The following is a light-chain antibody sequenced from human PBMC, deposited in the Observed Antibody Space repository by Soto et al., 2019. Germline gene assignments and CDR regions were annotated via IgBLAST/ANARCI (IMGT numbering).Light chain of an antibody. Sequence: EIVLTQSPATLSLSPGERATLSCRASQSVSSYLAWYQQKPGQAPRLLIYDASSRATRIPARFSGSGSGTDFTLTISSLEPEDFAVYYCQQRSNWPPVFTFGPGTKVDIK. CDR3: QQRSNWPPVFT. V-gene: IGKV3-11*01. CDR2: DAS. J-gene: IGKJ3*01. CDR1: QSVSSY.